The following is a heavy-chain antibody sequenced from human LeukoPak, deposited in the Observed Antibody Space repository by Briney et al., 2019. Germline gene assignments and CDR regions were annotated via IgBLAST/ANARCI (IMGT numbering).Heavy chain of an antibody. CDR1: GGSISSYY. Sequence: SETLSLTCTVSGGSISSYYWSWIRQPPGKGLEWIGYIYYSGSTNYNPSLKSRVTISVDTSKNQFSLKLSSVTAADTAVYYCARVGYYDSSGYCHHAFDIWGQGTMVTVSS. V-gene: IGHV4-59*01. D-gene: IGHD3-22*01. CDR3: ARVGYYDSSGYCHHAFDI. CDR2: IYYSGST. J-gene: IGHJ3*02.